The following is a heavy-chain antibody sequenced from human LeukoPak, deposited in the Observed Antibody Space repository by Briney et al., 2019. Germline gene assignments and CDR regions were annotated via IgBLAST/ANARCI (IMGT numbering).Heavy chain of an antibody. V-gene: IGHV4-39*01. D-gene: IGHD3-22*01. J-gene: IGHJ4*02. Sequence: SETLSLTCTVSGGSISSSSYYWGWIRQPPGTGLEWIGSIYYSGSTYYNPSLKSRVTISVDTSKNQFSLKLSSVTAADTAVYYCATHRYRGSSYYPAFDYWGQGTLVTVSS. CDR2: IYYSGST. CDR3: ATHRYRGSSYYPAFDY. CDR1: GGSISSSSYY.